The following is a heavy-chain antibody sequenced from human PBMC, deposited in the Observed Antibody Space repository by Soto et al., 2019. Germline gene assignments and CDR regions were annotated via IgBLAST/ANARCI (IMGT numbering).Heavy chain of an antibody. CDR2: IIPILGIA. CDR1: GGTFSSYT. D-gene: IGHD4-4*01. Sequence: VASVKVSCKASGGTFSSYTISWVRQAPGQGLEWMGRIIPILGIANYAQKFQGRVTITADKSTSTAYMELSSLRSEDTAVYYCARTDYSNYIWFDPWGQGTLVTVSS. CDR3: ARTDYSNYIWFDP. V-gene: IGHV1-69*02. J-gene: IGHJ5*02.